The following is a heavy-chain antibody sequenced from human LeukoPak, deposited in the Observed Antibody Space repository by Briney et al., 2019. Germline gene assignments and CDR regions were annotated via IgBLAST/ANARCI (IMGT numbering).Heavy chain of an antibody. Sequence: ASVKVSCKASGYTFTGYYIHWVRQAPGQGLEWMGWINPNTGGTNYAQKFQGRVTMTRDTSISTAYMELSRLRFDDTAVYYCARDSPVTGPQNFDFWGQGTLVTVSS. CDR2: INPNTGGT. J-gene: IGHJ4*02. CDR1: GYTFTGYY. D-gene: IGHD6-19*01. V-gene: IGHV1-2*02. CDR3: ARDSPVTGPQNFDF.